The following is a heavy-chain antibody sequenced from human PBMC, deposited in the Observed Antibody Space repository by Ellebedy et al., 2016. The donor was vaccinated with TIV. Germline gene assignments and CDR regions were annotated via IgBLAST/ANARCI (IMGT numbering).Heavy chain of an antibody. D-gene: IGHD3-9*01. J-gene: IGHJ6*02. CDR2: ISSSSSYI. CDR1: GFTFSSYS. V-gene: IGHV3-21*01. Sequence: GESLKISXAASGFTFSSYSMNWVRQAPGKGLEWVSSISSSSSYIYYADSVKGRFTISRDNAKNSLYLQMNSLRAEDTAVYYCARDISRYFDPGPYYYYGMDVWGQGTTVTVSS. CDR3: ARDISRYFDPGPYYYYGMDV.